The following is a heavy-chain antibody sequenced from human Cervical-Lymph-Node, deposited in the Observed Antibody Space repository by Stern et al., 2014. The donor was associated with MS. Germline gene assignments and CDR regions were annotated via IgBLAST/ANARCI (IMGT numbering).Heavy chain of an antibody. CDR1: GFTFDDYG. J-gene: IGHJ4*02. CDR3: AKDRRGYGSGSYYTD. V-gene: IGHV3-9*01. D-gene: IGHD3-10*01. CDR2: IRWNSGSI. Sequence: EVQLVESGGGLVPPGRSLRLSCAASGFTFDDYGMHWVRQAPGKGLGWVSGIRWNSGSIGHADSVKGRFTIARDNAKNSLYLQMNSLRAEDTALYYCAKDRRGYGSGSYYTDWGQGTLVTVSS.